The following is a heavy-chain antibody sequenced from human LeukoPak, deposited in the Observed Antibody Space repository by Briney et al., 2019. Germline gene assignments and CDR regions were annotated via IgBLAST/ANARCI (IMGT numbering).Heavy chain of an antibody. D-gene: IGHD4-17*01. J-gene: IGHJ4*02. CDR3: ARAQTYGDYRLLLDY. CDR1: GFSFSSYG. V-gene: IGHV3-30*02. CDR2: IRYDGSKK. Sequence: PGGSLRLSCAGSGFSFSSYGMHWVRQAAGKGLEWVAFIRYDGSKKYYADSVKGRFTISRDNSKNTVYLQMNSLRAEDTAVYYCARAQTYGDYRLLLDYWGQGTLVTVSS.